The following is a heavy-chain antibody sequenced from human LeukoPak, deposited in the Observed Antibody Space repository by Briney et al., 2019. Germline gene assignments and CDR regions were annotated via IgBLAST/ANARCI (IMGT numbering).Heavy chain of an antibody. CDR2: IYWNDDK. Sequence: SGPTLVKPTQTLTLTCTFSGFSLSTSGVGVGWIRQPPGKALEWLALIYWNDDKRYSPSLKSRLTITKDTSENQVVLTMTNMDPVDTATYYCAHRLPQNPAYYFDYWGQGTLVTVSS. D-gene: IGHD1-14*01. CDR3: AHRLPQNPAYYFDY. CDR1: GFSLSTSGVG. J-gene: IGHJ4*02. V-gene: IGHV2-5*01.